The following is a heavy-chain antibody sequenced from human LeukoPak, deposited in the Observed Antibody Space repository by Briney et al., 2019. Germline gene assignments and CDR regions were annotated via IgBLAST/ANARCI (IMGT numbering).Heavy chain of an antibody. CDR2: IWYDGSNK. D-gene: IGHD3-22*01. J-gene: IGHJ4*02. Sequence: GGSLRLSCAASGFTFSSYGMHWVRQAPGKGLEWVAVIWYDGSNKYYADSVKGRFTISRDNSKNTLYLQMNSLRAEDTAVYHCARDLETLTLTTPVGYWGQGTLVTVSS. V-gene: IGHV3-33*01. CDR3: ARDLETLTLTTPVGY. CDR1: GFTFSSYG.